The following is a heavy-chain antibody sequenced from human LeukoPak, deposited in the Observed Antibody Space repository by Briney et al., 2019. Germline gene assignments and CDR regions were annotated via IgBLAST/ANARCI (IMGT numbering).Heavy chain of an antibody. CDR3: ARAPLVSAVVTHFDY. V-gene: IGHV1-18*01. J-gene: IGHJ4*02. CDR1: GYTFTSYG. D-gene: IGHD4-23*01. Sequence: GASVKVSCKASGYTFTSYGISWVRQAPGQGLEWMGWISAYNGNTNYAQKLQGRVTMTTDTSTSTAYMELRSLRSDDTAVYYCARAPLVSAVVTHFDYWGQGTLVTVSS. CDR2: ISAYNGNT.